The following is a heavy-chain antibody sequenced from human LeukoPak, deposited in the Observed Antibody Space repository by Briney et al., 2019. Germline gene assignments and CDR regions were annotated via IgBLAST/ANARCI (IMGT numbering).Heavy chain of an antibody. CDR2: IWYDGSNK. V-gene: IGHV3-33*01. Sequence: GGSLRLSCAASGFTFSSYGMHWVRQAPGKGLEWVAVIWYDGSNKYYADSVKGRFTISRDNSKNTLYLQMNSLRAGDTAVYYCARDRGVAQPSSNWYFDLWGRGTLVTVSS. D-gene: IGHD1-14*01. CDR3: ARDRGVAQPSSNWYFDL. CDR1: GFTFSSYG. J-gene: IGHJ2*01.